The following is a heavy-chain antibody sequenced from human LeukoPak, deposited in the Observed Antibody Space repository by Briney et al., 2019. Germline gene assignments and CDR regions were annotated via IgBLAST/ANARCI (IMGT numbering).Heavy chain of an antibody. CDR3: ARERDDILTGDFDY. D-gene: IGHD3-9*01. CDR1: GYTFTSYG. Sequence: ASVKVSCKASGYTFTSYGISWVRQAPRQGLEWMGWISAYNGNTNYAQKLQGRVTMTTDTSTSTAYMELRSLRSDDTAVYYCARERDDILTGDFDYWGQGTLVTVSS. CDR2: ISAYNGNT. V-gene: IGHV1-18*01. J-gene: IGHJ4*02.